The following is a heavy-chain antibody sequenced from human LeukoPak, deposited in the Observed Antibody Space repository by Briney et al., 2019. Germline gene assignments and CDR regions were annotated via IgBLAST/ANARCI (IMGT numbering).Heavy chain of an antibody. CDR2: ISGSGGST. J-gene: IGHJ4*02. Sequence: GGSLRLSCAASGFTFSSYAMSWVRQAPGKGLEWVSAISGSGGSTYYADSVKGRFTTSRDNSKNTLYLQMNSLRAEDTAVYYCAKGRNWGWREFDYWGQGTLVTVSS. V-gene: IGHV3-23*01. D-gene: IGHD7-27*01. CDR1: GFTFSSYA. CDR3: AKGRNWGWREFDY.